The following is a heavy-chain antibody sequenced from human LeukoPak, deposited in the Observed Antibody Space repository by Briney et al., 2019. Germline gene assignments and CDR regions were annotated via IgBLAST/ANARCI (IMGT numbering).Heavy chain of an antibody. CDR2: INWNGGST. CDR3: ARGGWPHYYDSSAINKVGEDFDY. CDR1: GFTFDDYG. D-gene: IGHD3-22*01. J-gene: IGHJ4*02. V-gene: IGHV3-20*01. Sequence: GGSLRLSCAASGFTFDDYGMSWVRQAPGKGLEWVSGINWNGGSTGYVDSVKGRFTISRDNAKNSLYLQMNSLRAEDTALYHCARGGWPHYYDSSAINKVGEDFDYWGQGTLVTVSS.